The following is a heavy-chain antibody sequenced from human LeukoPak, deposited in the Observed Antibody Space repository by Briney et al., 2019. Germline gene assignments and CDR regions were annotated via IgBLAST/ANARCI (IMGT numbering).Heavy chain of an antibody. D-gene: IGHD6-19*01. Sequence: GGSLRLSCAASGFTFSSYAMSWVRQAPGKGLEWVSAISGSGGSTYYADSVKGRFTISRDNSKNTLYLQMNSLGAEDTAVYYCAKVHYSSGCKYWGQGTLVTVSS. CDR2: ISGSGGST. CDR3: AKVHYSSGCKY. CDR1: GFTFSSYA. V-gene: IGHV3-23*01. J-gene: IGHJ4*02.